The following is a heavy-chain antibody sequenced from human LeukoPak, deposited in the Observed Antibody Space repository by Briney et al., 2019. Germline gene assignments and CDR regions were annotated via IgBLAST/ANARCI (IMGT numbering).Heavy chain of an antibody. V-gene: IGHV4-34*01. CDR2: IKHTGGT. CDR1: GGSLSGYY. D-gene: IGHD6-6*01. J-gene: IGHJ3*02. Sequence: KPSETLSLNCAVYGGSLSGYYWRWIRQAPGEGGGGIGEIKHTGGTNYNPSLKSRVTISVDTSKNQLSLRLSSVTAADTAVYYCAREYSTSSTAFDIWGQGTMVTVSA. CDR3: AREYSTSSTAFDI.